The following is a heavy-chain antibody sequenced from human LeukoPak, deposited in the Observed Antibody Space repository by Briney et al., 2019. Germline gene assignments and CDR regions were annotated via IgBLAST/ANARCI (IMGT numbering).Heavy chain of an antibody. D-gene: IGHD3-22*01. CDR2: IYTSGST. CDR1: GGSISSYY. J-gene: IGHJ4*02. V-gene: IGHV4-4*07. Sequence: SETLSLTCTVSGGSISSYYWSWIRQPAGKGLEWIGRIYTSGSTNYNPSLKSRVTMSVDTSKNQFSLKLSSVTAADTAVYYCARLIYYDSSGYLDYWGQGSLVTVSS. CDR3: ARLIYYDSSGYLDY.